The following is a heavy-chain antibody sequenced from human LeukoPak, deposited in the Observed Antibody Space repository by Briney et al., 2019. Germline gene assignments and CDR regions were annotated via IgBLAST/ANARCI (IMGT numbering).Heavy chain of an antibody. D-gene: IGHD3-22*01. CDR2: ISSSSSYI. CDR1: GFTFSSYS. CDR3: ARVFRPTRDDSSGQYYYYYYMDV. J-gene: IGHJ6*03. V-gene: IGHV3-21*01. Sequence: GGSLRLSCAASGFTFSSYSMNWVRQAPGKGLEWVSSISSSSSYIYYADSVKGRFTISRDNAKNTLYLQMNSLRAEDTAVYYCARVFRPTRDDSSGQYYYYYYMDVWGKGTTVTVSS.